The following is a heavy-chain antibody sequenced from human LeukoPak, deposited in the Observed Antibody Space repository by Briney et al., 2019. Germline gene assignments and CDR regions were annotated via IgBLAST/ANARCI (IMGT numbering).Heavy chain of an antibody. J-gene: IGHJ4*02. CDR1: GFSFGSYA. CDR2: ICGSVSGSGDCT. V-gene: IGHV3-23*01. Sequence: PGGSLRLSCAASGFSFGSYAMSWVRQAAGKGLEWVSEICGSVSGSGDCTHYADSVKGRFTISRDNAKNSLYLQMNSLRAEDTAVYYCARGVRFLEWLLFDYWGQGTLVTVSS. CDR3: ARGVRFLEWLLFDY. D-gene: IGHD3-3*01.